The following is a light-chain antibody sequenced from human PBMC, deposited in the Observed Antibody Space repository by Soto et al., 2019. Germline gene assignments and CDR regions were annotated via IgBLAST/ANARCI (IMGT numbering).Light chain of an antibody. CDR1: SSDVGSYNL. J-gene: IGLJ2*01. V-gene: IGLV2-23*02. CDR3: CSYAGTYI. Sequence: QSALTQPASVSGSPGQSITISCTGTSSDVGSYNLVSWYQHHPGKAPKLLIFDVTKRPSGVPDRFSGSESGNTASLTISGLQADDEADYYCCSYAGTYIFGGGTKLTVL. CDR2: DVT.